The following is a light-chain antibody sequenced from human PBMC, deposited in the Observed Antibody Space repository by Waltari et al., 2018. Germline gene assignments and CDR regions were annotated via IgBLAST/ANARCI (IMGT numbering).Light chain of an antibody. J-gene: IGLJ2*01. Sequence: QSALTQPPSASGSPGQSVTISCTGTSNDLGYYNFVSRYQQHPGKAPKLMIYEVNKRPSGVPDRFSGSKSGNTASLTVSGLQAEDEADYYCTSYAGGSNVVFGGGTELTVL. CDR1: SNDLGYYNF. CDR3: TSYAGGSNVV. V-gene: IGLV2-8*01. CDR2: EVN.